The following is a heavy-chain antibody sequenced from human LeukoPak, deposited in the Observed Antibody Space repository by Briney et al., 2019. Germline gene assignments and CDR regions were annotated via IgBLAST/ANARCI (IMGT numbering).Heavy chain of an antibody. CDR3: ARFSYGDYYFDY. D-gene: IGHD4-17*01. CDR2: IYYSGSA. Sequence: LSLTCTVSGGSISSGDYYWRWIRQPPGKGLEWIGYIYYSGSAYYNPSLKSRVTISVDTSKNQFSLKLSSVTAADTAVYYCARFSYGDYYFDYWGQGTLVTVSS. CDR1: GGSISSGDYY. J-gene: IGHJ4*02. V-gene: IGHV4-30-4*01.